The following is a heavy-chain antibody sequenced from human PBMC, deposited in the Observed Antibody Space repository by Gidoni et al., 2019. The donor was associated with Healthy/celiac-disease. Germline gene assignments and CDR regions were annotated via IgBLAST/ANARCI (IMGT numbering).Heavy chain of an antibody. CDR3: ARAPSRSSSENYGMDV. J-gene: IGHJ6*02. CDR1: GFTFSSYA. V-gene: IGHV3-30-3*01. Sequence: QVQLVESGGGVVQPGRSLRLSCAASGFTFSSYAMHWVRQAPGKGLEWVAVISYDGSNKYYADSVKGRFTISRDNSKNTLYLQMNSLRAEDTAVYYCARAPSRSSSENYGMDVWGQGTTVTVSS. CDR2: ISYDGSNK. D-gene: IGHD6-6*01.